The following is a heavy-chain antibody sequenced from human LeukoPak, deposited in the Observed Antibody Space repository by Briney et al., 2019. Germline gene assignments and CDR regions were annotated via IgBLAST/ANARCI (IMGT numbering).Heavy chain of an antibody. V-gene: IGHV4-38-2*01. J-gene: IGHJ4*02. CDR3: VRGEVCDLSS. CDR2: VHEGGRS. CDR1: GFSLSRGYY. D-gene: IGHD2-21*01. Sequence: SETLSLTRAVSGFSLSRGYYWGWVGQPPGKRPQWIGIVHEGGRSYSNPPLKSQVTNSQARSQNQSSLTFTSRTAPAPATYSCVRGEVCDLSSWGQGSLVTVSS.